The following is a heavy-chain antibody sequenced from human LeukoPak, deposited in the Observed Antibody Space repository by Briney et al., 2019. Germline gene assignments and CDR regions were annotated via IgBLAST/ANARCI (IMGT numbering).Heavy chain of an antibody. D-gene: IGHD3-22*01. CDR1: GGTFSSYA. V-gene: IGHV1-69*05. Sequence: SVTVSFKASGGTFSSYAISWVRQAPGQGLEWMGGIIPIFGTANYAQKLQGRVTMTTDTSTSTAYMELRSLRSDDTAVYYCARSSYYDSSGLGYYWGQGTLVTVSS. CDR3: ARSSYYDSSGLGYY. CDR2: IIPIFGTA. J-gene: IGHJ4*02.